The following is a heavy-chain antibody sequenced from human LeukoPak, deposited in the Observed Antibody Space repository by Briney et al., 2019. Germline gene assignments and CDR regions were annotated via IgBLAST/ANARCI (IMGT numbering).Heavy chain of an antibody. CDR1: GGSISSYY. CDR2: IYYSGST. Sequence: SETLSLTCTVSGGSISSYYWSWIRQPPGKGLEWIGYIYYSGSTNYNPSLKSRVTISVDTSKNQFSLKLSSVTAADTAAYYCARSSGSGWYSLYFQHWGQGTLVTVSS. V-gene: IGHV4-59*08. CDR3: ARSSGSGWYSLYFQH. D-gene: IGHD6-19*01. J-gene: IGHJ1*01.